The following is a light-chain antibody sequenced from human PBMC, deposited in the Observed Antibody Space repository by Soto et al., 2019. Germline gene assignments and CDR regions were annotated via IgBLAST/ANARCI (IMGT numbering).Light chain of an antibody. Sequence: QSVLTQPASVSAAPGQKVTISCSGSSSNIGSNYVSWYQQLPGRAPKVVIYDNSKRPSGIPDRFSGSKSGSSATLGVTGLQTGDEADYYCGTWDSDLSAEVFGGGTKVTVL. CDR2: DNS. V-gene: IGLV1-51*01. CDR1: SSNIGSNY. J-gene: IGLJ3*02. CDR3: GTWDSDLSAEV.